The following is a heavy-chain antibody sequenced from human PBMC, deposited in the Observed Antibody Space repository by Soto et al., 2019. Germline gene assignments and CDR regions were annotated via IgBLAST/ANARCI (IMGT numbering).Heavy chain of an antibody. V-gene: IGHV1-69*06. CDR3: ARGGIPSRYGRARDCYYYRMDA. J-gene: IGHJ6*02. Sequence: ASVKVSCKASGGTFSSYAISWVRQAPGEGLEWMGGIIPIFGTANYAQKFQGRVTITADKSTSTAYMELSSLRSEDTAVYYCARGGIPSRYGRARDCYYYRMDAWGQETPVNVSS. CDR2: IIPIFGTA. D-gene: IGHD2-15*01. CDR1: GGTFSSYA.